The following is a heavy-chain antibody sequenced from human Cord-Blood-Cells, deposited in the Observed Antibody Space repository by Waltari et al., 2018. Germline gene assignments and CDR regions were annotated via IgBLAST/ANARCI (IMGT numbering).Heavy chain of an antibody. CDR3: ARATLRGSGSSWYFDL. V-gene: IGHV1-2*04. CDR2: INPNSGGT. CDR1: GYTFTGYY. J-gene: IGHJ2*01. Sequence: QVQLVQSGAEVKKPGASVKVSCKASGYTFTGYYMHWVRQAPGQGLEWMGWINPNSGGTNYAQKFQGWVTMTRDTSISTAYMELSRLRSDDTAVYYCARATLRGSGSSWYFDLWGRGTLVTVSS. D-gene: IGHD3-10*01.